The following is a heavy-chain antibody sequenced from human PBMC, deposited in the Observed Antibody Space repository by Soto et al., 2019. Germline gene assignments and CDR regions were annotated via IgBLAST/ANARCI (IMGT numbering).Heavy chain of an antibody. V-gene: IGHV3-30-3*01. CDR3: ARDTSTYDFWSGYYRDYYYYGMDV. J-gene: IGHJ6*02. CDR1: GFTFSSYA. CDR2: ISYDGINK. Sequence: PGGSLRLSCAASGFTFSSYAMHWVRQAPGKGLEWVAVISYDGINKYYADSVKGRFTISRDNSKNTLYLQMNSLRAEDTAVYYCARDTSTYDFWSGYYRDYYYYGMDVWGQGTTVTVSS. D-gene: IGHD3-3*01.